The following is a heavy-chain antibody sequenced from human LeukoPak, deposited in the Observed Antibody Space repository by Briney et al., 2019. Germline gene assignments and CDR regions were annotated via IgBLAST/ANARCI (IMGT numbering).Heavy chain of an antibody. CDR1: GFTFSSYW. V-gene: IGHV3-74*01. D-gene: IGHD3-10*01. CDR2: INSDGSST. J-gene: IGHJ5*02. CDR3: AGDPRGEGWFDP. Sequence: GGSLRLSCAASGFTFSSYWMHWVRQAPGKGLVWVSRINSDGSSTSYADSVKGRFTISRDNAKNTLYLQMNSLRAEDTAVYYCAGDPRGEGWFDPWGQGTLVTVSS.